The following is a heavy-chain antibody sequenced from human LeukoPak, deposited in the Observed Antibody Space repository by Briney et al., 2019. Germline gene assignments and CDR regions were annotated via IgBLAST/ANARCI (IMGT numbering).Heavy chain of an antibody. CDR3: VKALTDDAFDT. V-gene: IGHV3-64D*06. Sequence: GGSLRLSCSASGFTFSTFPMHWVRQAPGKGLEYFSAISRNGDTTYYADSVKGRFTISRDNSKNTLYLQMSSLRPEDTAVYYCVKALTDDAFDTWGQGTMVTVPS. CDR2: ISRNGDTT. J-gene: IGHJ3*02. CDR1: GFTFSTFP.